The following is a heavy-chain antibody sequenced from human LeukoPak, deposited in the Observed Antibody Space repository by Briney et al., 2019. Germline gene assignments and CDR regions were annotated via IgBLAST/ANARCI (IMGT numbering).Heavy chain of an antibody. CDR3: ARDRGFGMDV. J-gene: IGHJ6*02. V-gene: IGHV4-30-4*08. CDR2: VSDTGST. CDR1: DDSISSVDDY. D-gene: IGHD5-12*01. Sequence: SETLSLTCTVSDDSISSVDDYWSWIRQPPGKGLEWIGTVSDTGSTYYNPSVKSRVTISVDTSENQFSLRLNSVTAADTAVYYCARDRGFGMDVWGQGTTVTVSS.